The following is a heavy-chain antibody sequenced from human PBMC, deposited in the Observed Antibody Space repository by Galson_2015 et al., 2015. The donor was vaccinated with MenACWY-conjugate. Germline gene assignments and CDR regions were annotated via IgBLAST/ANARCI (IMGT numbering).Heavy chain of an antibody. V-gene: IGHV3-7*03. Sequence: SLRLSCAASGFTFNTYWMNWVRQAPGKGLEWVANIKQDGSEKYYVDSVKGRFTISRDNAKSSLSLQMNSLRAEDTAVYYCARLFRITGPYTHYYYMDVWGKGTTVTVSS. CDR3: ARLFRITGPYTHYYYMDV. D-gene: IGHD1-14*01. CDR1: GFTFNTYW. CDR2: IKQDGSEK. J-gene: IGHJ6*03.